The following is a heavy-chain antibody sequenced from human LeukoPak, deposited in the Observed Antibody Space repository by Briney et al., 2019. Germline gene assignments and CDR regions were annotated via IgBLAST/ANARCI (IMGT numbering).Heavy chain of an antibody. V-gene: IGHV1-2*04. J-gene: IGHJ3*02. Sequence: GASVKVSCKASGYTFTGYYMHWVRQPPGQGLEWMGWINPNSGGTNYAQKFQGWVTMTRDTSISTAYMELSRLRSDDTAVYYCARDLRAAAAGAREDAFDIWGQGTMVIVSS. CDR2: INPNSGGT. D-gene: IGHD6-13*01. CDR3: ARDLRAAAAGAREDAFDI. CDR1: GYTFTGYY.